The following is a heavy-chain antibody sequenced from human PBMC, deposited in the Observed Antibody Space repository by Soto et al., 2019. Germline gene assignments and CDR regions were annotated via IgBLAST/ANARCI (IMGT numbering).Heavy chain of an antibody. J-gene: IGHJ4*02. CDR2: IFYSGST. V-gene: IGHV4-59*11. CDR1: GGSISGHY. CDR3: ARVGSSGWSPDY. D-gene: IGHD6-19*01. Sequence: SETLSLTCSVSGGSISGHYWTWIRQPPGKGLEWIGYIFYSGSTNYNPSLKSRVTISVDTSKNQFSLKMSSVTAADTAVYYCARVGSSGWSPDYWGRGTLVTVS.